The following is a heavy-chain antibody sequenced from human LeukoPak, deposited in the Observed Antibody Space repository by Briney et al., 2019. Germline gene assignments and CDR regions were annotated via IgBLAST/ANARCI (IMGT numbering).Heavy chain of an antibody. D-gene: IGHD3-22*01. CDR1: GFTFSSYW. Sequence: PGGSLRLSCAASGFTFSSYWMHWVRHAPGKGLVWVSRINSDGSSTTYADSVKGRFTISRDNAKNTLYMQMNSLRDEDTAVYYCARVAAWDSSGYLFDYWGQGTLVTVSS. CDR3: ARVAAWDSSGYLFDY. CDR2: INSDGSST. J-gene: IGHJ4*02. V-gene: IGHV3-74*01.